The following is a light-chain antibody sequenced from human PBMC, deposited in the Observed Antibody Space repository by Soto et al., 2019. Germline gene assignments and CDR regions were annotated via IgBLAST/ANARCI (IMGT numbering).Light chain of an antibody. CDR1: QSVSSY. V-gene: IGKV3-20*01. CDR2: GAS. Sequence: LLAPSPASLYLAPPPIATLSFRASQSVSSYLAWYQQKPGQAPRLLIYGASCRATGIPDRFSGSGSGTDFTLTISILEPEDVAVYYCRQYGTARGLAFGGGTKV. J-gene: IGKJ4*01. CDR3: RQYGTARGLA.